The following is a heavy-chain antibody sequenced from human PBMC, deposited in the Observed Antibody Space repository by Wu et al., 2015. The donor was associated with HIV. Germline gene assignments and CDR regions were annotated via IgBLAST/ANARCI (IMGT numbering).Heavy chain of an antibody. J-gene: IGHJ4*02. CDR2: IIPIFDTA. CDR1: GGTFSSFS. D-gene: IGHD6-13*01. CDR3: ARGFSSTWYDRFDL. V-gene: IGHV1-69*05. Sequence: VQLVQSGAEVKKPGSSVKLSCKASGGTFSSFSINWVRQAPGQGLEWMGGIIPIFDTATYAQSFQGRVTITSDESTSIGYMELTSLRSDDTAVYYCARGFSSTWYDRFDLWGQGTLVTVSS.